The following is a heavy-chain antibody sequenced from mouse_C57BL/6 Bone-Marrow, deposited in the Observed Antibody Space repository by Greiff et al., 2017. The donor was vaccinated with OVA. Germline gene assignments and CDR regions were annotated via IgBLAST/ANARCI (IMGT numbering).Heavy chain of an antibody. CDR1: GYTFTSYD. D-gene: IGHD1-1*01. CDR3: ARSSTVVDYAMDY. V-gene: IGHV1-85*01. J-gene: IGHJ4*01. CDR2: IYPRDGST. Sequence: VMLVESGPELVKPGASVKLSCKASGYTFTSYDINWVKQRPGQGLEWIGWIYPRDGSTKYNEKFKGKATLTVDTSSSTAYMELHSLTSEDSAVYFCARSSTVVDYAMDYWGQGTSVTVSS.